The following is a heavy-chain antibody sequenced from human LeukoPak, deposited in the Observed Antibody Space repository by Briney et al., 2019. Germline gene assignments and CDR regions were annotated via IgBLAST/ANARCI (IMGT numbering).Heavy chain of an antibody. CDR1: GFTFSSHD. CDR2: IGTAGDT. CDR3: ARGGPGYYLDY. J-gene: IGHJ4*02. Sequence: PGGSLRLSCAASGFTFSSHDMHWVRQATGKGLEWDSTIGTAGDTYYPGSVKGRFTISRENAKNSLYLQMNILKAGDTAVYYCARGGPGYYLDYWGQGTLVTVSP. V-gene: IGHV3-13*01.